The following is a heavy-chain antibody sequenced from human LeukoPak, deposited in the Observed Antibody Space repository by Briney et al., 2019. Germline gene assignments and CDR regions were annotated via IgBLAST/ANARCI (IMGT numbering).Heavy chain of an antibody. CDR1: GYTFTNYG. CDR3: ARITYDFWSGYYMPDDP. Sequence: ASVKVSCKASGYTFTNYGISWVRQAPGQGLEWMGWISIYNGDTDYAQKLRGRVTMATDTSTSTAYMELRSLRSDDTAVYYCARITYDFWSGYYMPDDPWGQGTLVTVSS. J-gene: IGHJ5*02. V-gene: IGHV1-18*01. D-gene: IGHD3-3*01. CDR2: ISIYNGDT.